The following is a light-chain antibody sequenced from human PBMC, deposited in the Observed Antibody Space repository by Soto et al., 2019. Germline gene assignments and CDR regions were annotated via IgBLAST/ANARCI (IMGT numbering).Light chain of an antibody. CDR1: QSFSSN. Sequence: DIVLTQSPATLSVSPGERATLSCRASQSFSSNLAWYQQKPGQAPRLLIYGASSRAPDIPARFSGSGSGTEFTLTISRLQSEDFAVYYCHQYNDWPLTFGGGTKVDIK. CDR3: HQYNDWPLT. J-gene: IGKJ4*01. CDR2: GAS. V-gene: IGKV3-15*01.